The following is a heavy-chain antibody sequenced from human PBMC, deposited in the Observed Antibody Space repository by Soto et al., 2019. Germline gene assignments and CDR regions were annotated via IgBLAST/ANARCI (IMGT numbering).Heavy chain of an antibody. CDR1: GFTFSSYG. V-gene: IGHV3-33*01. Sequence: GGSLRLSCAASGFTFSSYGMHWVRQAPGKGLEWVAVIWYDGSNKYYADSVKGRFTISRDNAKNSLYLQMNSLRAEDMAVYYCARGAPPGTRIPWFDPWGQGTLVTVSS. D-gene: IGHD1-7*01. CDR3: ARGAPPGTRIPWFDP. CDR2: IWYDGSNK. J-gene: IGHJ5*02.